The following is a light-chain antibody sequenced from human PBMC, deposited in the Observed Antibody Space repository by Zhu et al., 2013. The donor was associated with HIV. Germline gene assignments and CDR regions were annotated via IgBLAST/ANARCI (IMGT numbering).Light chain of an antibody. CDR2: GTS. CDR3: QQYGSSPWT. V-gene: IGKV3-20*01. Sequence: EVVLTQSPGTLSLSPGERVTLSCRVSQSLSSSYFAWYQQTPGQAPRLLVYGTSTRATDIPDRFTGSGSGTDFSLTITRLEPEDFALYYCQQYGSSPWTFGQGTKME. J-gene: IGKJ1*01. CDR1: QSLSSSY.